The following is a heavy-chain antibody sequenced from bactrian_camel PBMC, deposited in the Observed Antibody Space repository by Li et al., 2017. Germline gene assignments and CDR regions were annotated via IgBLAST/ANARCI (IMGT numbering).Heavy chain of an antibody. CDR2: VYSGGTRT. CDR1: ETTYRPGC. Sequence: HVQLVESGGGLVQPGGSLRLSCAASETTYRPGCMGWFRQTPGQEREVVATVYSGGTRTYYGDSVKGRFTISLDNAKNTLYLQMSRLRPEDTAMYYCAADIAPKDGGSWYGDYTYWGQGTQVTVS. CDR3: AADIAPKDGGSWYGDYTY. V-gene: IGHV3S54*01. D-gene: IGHD6*01. J-gene: IGHJ4*01.